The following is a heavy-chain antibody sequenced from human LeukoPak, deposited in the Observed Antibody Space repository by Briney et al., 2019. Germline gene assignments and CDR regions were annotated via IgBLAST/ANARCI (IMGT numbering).Heavy chain of an antibody. CDR1: GFTFSSYG. Sequence: PGGTLRLSCAASGFTFSSYGMSWVRQAPGKGLEWVSAISGSGGSTYYADSVKGRFTISRDNSKNTLYLQMNSLRAEDTAVYYCAKGEITMVRGVIIRLGYYYYMDVWGKGTTVTISS. CDR3: AKGEITMVRGVIIRLGYYYYMDV. D-gene: IGHD3-10*01. J-gene: IGHJ6*03. V-gene: IGHV3-23*01. CDR2: ISGSGGST.